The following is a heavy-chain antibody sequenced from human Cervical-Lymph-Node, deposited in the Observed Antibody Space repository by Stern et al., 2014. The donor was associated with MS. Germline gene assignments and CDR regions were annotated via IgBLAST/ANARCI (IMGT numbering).Heavy chain of an antibody. CDR1: GGSLSGYY. D-gene: IGHD6-13*01. CDR3: ARIAAATTNLDS. CDR2: ISHTGTT. J-gene: IGHJ4*02. V-gene: IGHV4-34*01. Sequence: QVQLQQWGAGLLKPSETLSLTCDVYGGSLSGYYWSWIRQPPGKGLEWIGGISHTGTTKYNPSLESRVTMSVDTSKNQLSLRQDSVTAADTAVYYCARIAAATTNLDSWGQGTLVTVSS.